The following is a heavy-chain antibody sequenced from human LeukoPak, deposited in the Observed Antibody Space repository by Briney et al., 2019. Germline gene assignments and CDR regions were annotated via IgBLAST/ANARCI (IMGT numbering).Heavy chain of an antibody. CDR1: GYVFTSYG. V-gene: IGHV1-18*04. Sequence: WASVKVSCKASGYVFTSYGTSWVRQAPGQGLEWMGWISGYNGNTNCAQKLQDRVTMTTDTSTNTAYMELRSLRSDDTAVYYCARHVGYSGSYHVDYWGQGTLVTVSS. J-gene: IGHJ4*02. CDR3: ARHVGYSGSYHVDY. D-gene: IGHD1-26*01. CDR2: ISGYNGNT.